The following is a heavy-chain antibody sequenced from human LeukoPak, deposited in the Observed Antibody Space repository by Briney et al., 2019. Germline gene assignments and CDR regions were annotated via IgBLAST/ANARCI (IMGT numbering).Heavy chain of an antibody. D-gene: IGHD3-16*02. V-gene: IGHV3-53*05. J-gene: IGHJ6*02. CDR2: INSGGDT. CDR3: ARTSFYFDMDV. Sequence: GESLRLSCAASGSNITYNYMTWVRQAPGKGLEWVSLINSGGDTYYADTLKGQITSSRDTPNNALLLQMSGLSPEDTAVYCCARTSFYFDMDVWGQGTTVTVPS. CDR1: GSNITYNY.